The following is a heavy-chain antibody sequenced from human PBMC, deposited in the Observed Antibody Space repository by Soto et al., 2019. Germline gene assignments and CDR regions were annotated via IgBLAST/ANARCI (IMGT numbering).Heavy chain of an antibody. Sequence: PGGSLRLSCAASGFTFDDYAMHWVRQAPGKGLEWVSGISWNSGSIGYADSVKGRFTISRDNAKNYLYLQMNSLRAEDTALYYCAKVQYCSSTSCSAFDYWGQGTLVTVSS. CDR1: GFTFDDYA. CDR2: ISWNSGSI. D-gene: IGHD2-2*01. J-gene: IGHJ4*02. CDR3: AKVQYCSSTSCSAFDY. V-gene: IGHV3-9*01.